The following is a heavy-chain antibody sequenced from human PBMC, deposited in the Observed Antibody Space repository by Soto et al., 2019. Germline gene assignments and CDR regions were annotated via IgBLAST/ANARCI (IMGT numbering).Heavy chain of an antibody. V-gene: IGHV4-30-4*01. D-gene: IGHD4-17*01. CDR3: AREVIPLTTDWYFDL. CDR2: IYDSGST. CDR1: GGSISGGVGGLYY. J-gene: IGHJ2*01. Sequence: QLQLRESGPGLVKPSETLSLTCTVSGGSISGGVGGLYYWSWIRQPPGKGLEWIGYIYDSGSTYYTPSLKSLLPISVDTSKNQFSLRLSSVTAADTALYYCAREVIPLTTDWYFDLWGRGTLVTVSS.